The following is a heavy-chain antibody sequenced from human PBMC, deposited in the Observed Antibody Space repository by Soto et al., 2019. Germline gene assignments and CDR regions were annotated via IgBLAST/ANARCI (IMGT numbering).Heavy chain of an antibody. Sequence: QVQLQESGPGLVKPSGTLSLTCAVSGGSISASNWWTWVRQPPGKGLEWIGEIWHSGSTNHSPSLERRVTIPPDKSENPVSLGLSSVPAADTAVYYCARGGVDIVVPCLDNWGQGNLVTVSS. D-gene: IGHD2-15*01. J-gene: IGHJ4*02. V-gene: IGHV4-4*02. CDR1: GGSISASNW. CDR2: IWHSGST. CDR3: ARGGVDIVVPCLDN.